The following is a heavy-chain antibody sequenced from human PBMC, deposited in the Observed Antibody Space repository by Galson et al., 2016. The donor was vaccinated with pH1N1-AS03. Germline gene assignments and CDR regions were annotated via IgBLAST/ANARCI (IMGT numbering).Heavy chain of an antibody. Sequence: PALVKPTQTLTLTCTFSGFSLNDGGLGVGWIRQPPGKALEWLGMIYWHDDKRYNPSLQNRLTLTQGVSKSEVVLQMTNVDPEDTATYYCAHRFYGSGASFFDFCGQGTTVTVSS. CDR2: IYWHDDK. D-gene: IGHD3-10*01. V-gene: IGHV2-5*01. J-gene: IGHJ6*02. CDR1: GFSLNDGGLG. CDR3: AHRFYGSGASFFDF.